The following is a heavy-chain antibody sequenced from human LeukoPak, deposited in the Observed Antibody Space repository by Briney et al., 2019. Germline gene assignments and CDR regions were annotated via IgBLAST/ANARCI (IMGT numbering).Heavy chain of an antibody. Sequence: ASVKVSCKASGFTYTSYYMHWVRQAPGQGLEWMGWINPNSGGTNYAQKFQGRVTMTRDTSISTAYMELSRLRSDDTAVYYCARDNSSGWYRFDYWGQGTLVTVSS. D-gene: IGHD6-19*01. CDR3: ARDNSSGWYRFDY. V-gene: IGHV1-2*02. J-gene: IGHJ4*02. CDR1: GFTYTSYY. CDR2: INPNSGGT.